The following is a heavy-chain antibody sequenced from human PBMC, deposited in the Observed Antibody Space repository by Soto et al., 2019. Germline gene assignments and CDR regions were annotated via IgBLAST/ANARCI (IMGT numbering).Heavy chain of an antibody. V-gene: IGHV4-34*01. CDR1: GGSFSAYY. Sequence: SETLSLTCAVYGGSFSAYYWSWIRQPPGKGLEWIGEINHSGGTSYNPSLKSRVTISVDTSKSQFSLKLTSVTAADRAVYYCARGRSHEWELLVQYFDYWGQGTLVTVSS. D-gene: IGHD1-26*01. J-gene: IGHJ4*02. CDR3: ARGRSHEWELLVQYFDY. CDR2: INHSGGT.